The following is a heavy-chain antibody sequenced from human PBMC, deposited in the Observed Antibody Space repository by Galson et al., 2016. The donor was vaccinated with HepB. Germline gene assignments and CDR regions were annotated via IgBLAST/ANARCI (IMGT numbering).Heavy chain of an antibody. CDR2: IYYSGST. D-gene: IGHD6-19*01. V-gene: IGHV4-61*01. CDR3: ARALREQWLVLTWYFDL. CDR1: GGSISSQSYY. Sequence: ETLSLTCNVSGGSISSQSYYWSWIRQPPGKGLEWIGYIYYSGSTHCNPSLKSRVAISVDTSKNQFSLKLTSVTAADTAVYYCARALREQWLVLTWYFDLWGRGTLVTVSS. J-gene: IGHJ2*01.